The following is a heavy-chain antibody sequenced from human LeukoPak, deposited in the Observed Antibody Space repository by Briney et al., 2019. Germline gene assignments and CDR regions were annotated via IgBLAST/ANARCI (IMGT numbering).Heavy chain of an antibody. CDR3: ARRVAPHYFDY. J-gene: IGHJ4*02. V-gene: IGHV3-64*01. CDR2: ISSNGGST. D-gene: IGHD5-12*01. Sequence: GGSLRLSCAASGFTFSSYAMHWVRQAPGKGLEYVSAISSNGGSTYYANSVKGRFTISRDNSKNTLYLQMGSLRAEDMAVYYCARRVAPHYFDYWGQGTLVTVSS. CDR1: GFTFSSYA.